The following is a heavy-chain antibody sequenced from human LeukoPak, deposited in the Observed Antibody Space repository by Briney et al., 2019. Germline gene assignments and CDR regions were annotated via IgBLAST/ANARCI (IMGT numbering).Heavy chain of an antibody. CDR3: VRDPDALDY. V-gene: IGHV3-48*02. CDR1: GFTFSRYS. J-gene: IGHJ4*02. CDR2: IRGSGGTT. Sequence: GGSLSLSCAASGFTFSRYSMNWVRQAPGKGLEWVSYIRGSGGTTYYADSVKGRFTISRDNAKNSLYLQLNSLRDEDTAVYYCVRDPDALDYWGQGPLVTVSS.